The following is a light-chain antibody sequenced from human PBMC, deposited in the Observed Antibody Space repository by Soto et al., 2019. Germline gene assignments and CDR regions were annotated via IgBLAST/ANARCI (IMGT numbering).Light chain of an antibody. J-gene: IGLJ1*01. CDR2: GNS. CDR3: HSYESSLSGYYV. V-gene: IGLV1-40*01. CDR1: SCNIGADYD. Sequence: QSVLTQPPSVSGAPGQTVTISCTGSSCNIGADYDVHWYQQLPGTAPKLIIYGNSNRPSGVPDRFSGSKSGTAASLAITGLQAEDEADYYCHSYESSLSGYYVFGTGTKLTVL.